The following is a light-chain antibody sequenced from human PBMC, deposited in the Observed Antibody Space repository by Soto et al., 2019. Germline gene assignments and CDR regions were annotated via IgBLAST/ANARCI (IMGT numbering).Light chain of an antibody. J-gene: IGKJ3*01. V-gene: IGKV3-20*01. Sequence: VLTQSPDTLSLSPGERATLSCRASERISSTFLAWYQQRPGQAPRLLIYGASTRASVIPDRLSGSGSGTDFALTISRLEPEDFAVCYCQQYGTSPFTFGPGTTVEIK. CDR2: GAS. CDR3: QQYGTSPFT. CDR1: ERISSTF.